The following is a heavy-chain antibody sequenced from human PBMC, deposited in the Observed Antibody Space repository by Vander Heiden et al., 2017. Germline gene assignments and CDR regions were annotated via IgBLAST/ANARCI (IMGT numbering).Heavy chain of an antibody. CDR2: MSFDGSNI. CDR3: AKDLWEQQLSEDRGNFDY. D-gene: IGHD6-13*01. J-gene: IGHJ4*02. V-gene: IGHV3-30*18. CDR1: GFMFSVYG. Sequence: QVQLLESGGGVVQPGRSLRLSCAASGFMFSVYGMNWVRQAPGKGLEWVAVMSFDGSNIHYADSVKGRFTISRDNSKNTLYLQMNSLRPEDTAVYYCAKDLWEQQLSEDRGNFDYWGQGTLVTVSS.